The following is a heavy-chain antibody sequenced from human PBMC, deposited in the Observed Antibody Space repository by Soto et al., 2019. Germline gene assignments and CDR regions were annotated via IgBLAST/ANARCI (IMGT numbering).Heavy chain of an antibody. CDR3: AGDKYYSGSGRH. D-gene: IGHD3-10*01. Sequence: EVQMVESGGGLVKPGGSLRLSCAASGFTFSSYSMNWVRQAPGKGLEWVSSISSSSSYIYYADSVKGRFTPSRDNAKNSLYLQMNGLRAEDTAVYYWAGDKYYSGSGRHWGQGTLVTVSS. CDR2: ISSSSSYI. V-gene: IGHV3-21*01. CDR1: GFTFSSYS. J-gene: IGHJ4*02.